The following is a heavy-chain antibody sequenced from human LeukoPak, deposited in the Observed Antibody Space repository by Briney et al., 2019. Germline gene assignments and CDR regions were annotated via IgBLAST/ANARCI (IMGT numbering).Heavy chain of an antibody. CDR3: ARGGGSYYEDY. V-gene: IGHV4-34*01. CDR1: GGSFSGYY. CDR2: INHSGST. J-gene: IGHJ4*02. Sequence: SETLSLTCAVYGGSFSGYYWTWIRHPPGKGLEWIGEINHSGSTNCNPSLKSRVTISVDTSKNQISLNLNSVTAADTAVYYCARGGGSYYEDYWGQGTLVTVSS. D-gene: IGHD1-26*01.